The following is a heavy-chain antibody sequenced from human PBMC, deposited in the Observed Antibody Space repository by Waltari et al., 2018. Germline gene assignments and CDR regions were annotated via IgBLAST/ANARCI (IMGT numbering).Heavy chain of an antibody. CDR1: GFTFSSYG. D-gene: IGHD4-17*01. V-gene: IGHV3-33*01. Sequence: QVQLVESGGGVVQPGRSLRLSCAASGFTFSSYGMHWVRQAPGKGLEWVAVIWYDGRNKYYADSVKGRFTISRDNSKNTLYLQMNSLRAEDTAVYYCARDSTRSYYFDYWGQGTLVTVSS. J-gene: IGHJ4*02. CDR3: ARDSTRSYYFDY. CDR2: IWYDGRNK.